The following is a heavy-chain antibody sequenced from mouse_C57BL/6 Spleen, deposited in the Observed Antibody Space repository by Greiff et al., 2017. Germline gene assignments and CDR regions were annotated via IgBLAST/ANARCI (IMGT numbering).Heavy chain of an antibody. Sequence: EVQVVESGAGLVKPGGSLKLSCAASGFTFSSYAMSWVRQTPEQRLEWVAYISSGGDYIYYADTVKCRFTISRDNARNTLYLHMRSLKSEDTSMYYCTRDDGSRFYFGYWGQGATLTVSS. CDR3: TRDDGSRFYFGY. J-gene: IGHJ2*01. CDR2: ISSGGDYI. CDR1: GFTFSSYA. D-gene: IGHD2-3*01. V-gene: IGHV5-9-1*02.